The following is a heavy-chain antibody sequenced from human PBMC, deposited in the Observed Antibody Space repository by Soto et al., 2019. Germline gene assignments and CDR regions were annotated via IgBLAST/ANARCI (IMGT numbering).Heavy chain of an antibody. D-gene: IGHD3-3*01. V-gene: IGHV3-23*01. Sequence: GGSLRLSCAASGFTFSSYAVSWVRQAPGKGLEWVSAISGSGGSTYYADSVKGRFTISRDNSKNTLYLQMNSLRAEDTAVYYCANSLRFLEWLPDYWGQGTLVTVSS. CDR2: ISGSGGST. CDR3: ANSLRFLEWLPDY. J-gene: IGHJ4*02. CDR1: GFTFSSYA.